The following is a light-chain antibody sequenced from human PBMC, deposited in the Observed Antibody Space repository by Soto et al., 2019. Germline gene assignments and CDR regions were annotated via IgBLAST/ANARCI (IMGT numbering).Light chain of an antibody. Sequence: QSVLTQPASVSGSPGQSITISCTGTSSDVGGYNFVSWYQQHPGKAPKLIIYDVSNRPSGVSYRFSGSKSGNTASLTISGLQAEDEADYYCSSYTGRSTQVFGPGTKVTFL. CDR1: SSDVGGYNF. V-gene: IGLV2-14*01. CDR3: SSYTGRSTQV. CDR2: DVS. J-gene: IGLJ1*01.